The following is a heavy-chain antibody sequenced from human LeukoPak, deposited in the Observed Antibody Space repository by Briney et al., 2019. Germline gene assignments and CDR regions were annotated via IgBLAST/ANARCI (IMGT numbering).Heavy chain of an antibody. CDR2: ISWNSGSI. V-gene: IGHV3-9*01. J-gene: IGHJ4*02. D-gene: IGHD2-15*01. CDR1: GFTFDDYA. CDR3: AKDTRRGVVVVAATGALDY. Sequence: PGRSLRLSCAASGFTFDDYAMHWVRQAPGKGLDWVSGISWNSGSIVYADSVKGRFTISRDNAKNPLYLQMNSLRAEDTALYYCAKDTRRGVVVVAATGALDYWGQGTLVTVSS.